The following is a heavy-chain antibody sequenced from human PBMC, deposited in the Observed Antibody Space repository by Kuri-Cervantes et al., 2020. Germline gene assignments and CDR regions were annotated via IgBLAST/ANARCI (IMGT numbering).Heavy chain of an antibody. CDR3: ARAPYVNDYGA. CDR1: GFTFSSYA. CDR2: ISGSGGSR. Sequence: GESLKISCAASGFTFSSYAMSWVRQAPGKGLEWVPGISGSGGSRYYADSVKGGFTISRDNSKNTLYLQMNSLRAEDTAVYYCARAPYVNDYGAWGQGTLVTVSS. J-gene: IGHJ4*02. D-gene: IGHD4-17*01. V-gene: IGHV3-23*01.